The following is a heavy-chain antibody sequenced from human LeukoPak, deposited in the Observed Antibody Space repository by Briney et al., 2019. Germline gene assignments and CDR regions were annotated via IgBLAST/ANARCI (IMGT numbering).Heavy chain of an antibody. J-gene: IGHJ4*02. CDR3: ARESAVAGSSPYFDY. CDR2: INPTSGAT. Sequence: ASVKVSCKPSGYTFTVYYIHWVRQAPRQGLEWMGGINPTSGATNYAPKFQGRVTMTRDTSITTAYMELSRLKSDDTAVYYCARESAVAGSSPYFDYWGQGTLVTVSS. CDR1: GYTFTVYY. D-gene: IGHD6-19*01. V-gene: IGHV1-2*02.